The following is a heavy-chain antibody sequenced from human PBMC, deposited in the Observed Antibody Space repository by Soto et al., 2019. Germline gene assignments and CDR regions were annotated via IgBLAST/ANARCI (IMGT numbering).Heavy chain of an antibody. V-gene: IGHV1-18*01. CDR3: ARHDYGAYAIDY. J-gene: IGHJ4*02. D-gene: IGHD4-17*01. Sequence: QVQLVQSGAEVKKPGASVKVSCKASGYTFTSYGISWVRQAPGQGLEWMGWISAYNGNTNYAQKLQGRVTMTTDTSTSKEYMELRSLRSEDTAVYYCARHDYGAYAIDYWGQGTLVTVSS. CDR2: ISAYNGNT. CDR1: GYTFTSYG.